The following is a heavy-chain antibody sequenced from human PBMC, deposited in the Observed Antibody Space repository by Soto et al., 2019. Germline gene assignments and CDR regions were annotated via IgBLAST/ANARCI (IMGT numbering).Heavy chain of an antibody. CDR3: ARGDPRDY. J-gene: IGHJ4*02. V-gene: IGHV4-34*01. CDR1: GGSFSDYY. Sequence: SETLSLTCAVYGGSFSDYYWSWIRQPPGKGLEWIGEINHSGSTNYNPSLKSRVTISVDTSKNQFSLKLSSVTAADTAVYYCARGDPRDYWGQGTLVTVSS. CDR2: INHSGST.